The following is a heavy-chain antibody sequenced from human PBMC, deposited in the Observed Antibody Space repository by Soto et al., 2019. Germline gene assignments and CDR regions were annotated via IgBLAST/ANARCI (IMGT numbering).Heavy chain of an antibody. CDR3: ARGRGYSGDDHYYYFDLDV. CDR2: SIPIFGTA. Sequence: SVKVSCKASGGTFNNYPITWVRQAPGEGLEWMGGSIPIFGTANYAQKFQGRVTISVDESTSTAYMELSSLRSEDTAVYYCARGRGYSGDDHYYYFDLDVWGQGTTVTVSS. J-gene: IGHJ6*02. V-gene: IGHV1-69*13. CDR1: GGTFNNYP. D-gene: IGHD5-12*01.